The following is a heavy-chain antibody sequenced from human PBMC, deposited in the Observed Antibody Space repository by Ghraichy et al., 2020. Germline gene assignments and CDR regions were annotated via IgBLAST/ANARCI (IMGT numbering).Heavy chain of an antibody. D-gene: IGHD3-10*01. CDR2: IRDSDS. CDR3: ATYEVGGAGQGA. CDR1: GAYVSSSFYH. J-gene: IGHJ4*02. V-gene: IGHV4-61*01. Sequence: SQTLSLTCAVSGAYVSSSFYHWSWIRQPPGKGLEWIGQIRDSDSKYNSSLRSRATISVDTSRNQFSLKLTSVTAADTAVYYCATYEVGGAGQGAWGQGTLVTVSS.